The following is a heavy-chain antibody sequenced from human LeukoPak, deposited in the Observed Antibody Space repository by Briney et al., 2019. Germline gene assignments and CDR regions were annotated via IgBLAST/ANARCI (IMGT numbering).Heavy chain of an antibody. J-gene: IGHJ4*02. CDR1: GFTFSSYW. D-gene: IGHD6-13*01. V-gene: IGHV3-7*01. CDR2: IKQDGSEK. CDR3: ARDYSIAAAGIFDY. Sequence: GGSLRLSCAASGFTFSSYWMSWVRQAPGKGLEWVANIKQDGSEKYYVDSVKGRFTISRDNAKNSLYLQMNSLRAEDTAVHYCARDYSIAAAGIFDYWGQGTLLTVSS.